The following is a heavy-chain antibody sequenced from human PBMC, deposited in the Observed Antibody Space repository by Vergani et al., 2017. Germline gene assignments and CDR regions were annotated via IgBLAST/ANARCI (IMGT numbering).Heavy chain of an antibody. CDR1: GFTFSSYW. Sequence: EVQLVESGGGLVQPGGSLRLSCAASGFTFSSYWMSWVRQAPGKGLEWVANRMQDGSEKYYVDSVKGRFTISRDNANNSLYLQMNSLRAEATAVYYCARDRVNYCYYGMDVWGQGTTVTVSS. J-gene: IGHJ6*02. V-gene: IGHV3-7*01. CDR2: RMQDGSEK. CDR3: ARDRVNYCYYGMDV.